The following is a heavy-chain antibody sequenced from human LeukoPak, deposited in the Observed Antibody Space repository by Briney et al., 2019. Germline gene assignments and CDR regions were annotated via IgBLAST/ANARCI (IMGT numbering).Heavy chain of an antibody. CDR2: INSDGSGT. Sequence: PGGSLRLSCAASGFTFSSYWMHRVRQAPGKGLGWVSRINSDGSGTIYADSVRGRFTISRDNSKNTLYLQVNSLRAEDTAVHYCARTEGTVAYDSWGQGTLVTVSS. CDR1: GFTFSSYW. V-gene: IGHV3-74*01. D-gene: IGHD4-23*01. CDR3: ARTEGTVAYDS. J-gene: IGHJ5*01.